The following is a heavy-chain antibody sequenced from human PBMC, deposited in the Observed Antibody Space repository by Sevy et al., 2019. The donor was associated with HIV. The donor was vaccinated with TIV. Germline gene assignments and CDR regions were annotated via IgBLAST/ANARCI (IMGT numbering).Heavy chain of an antibody. D-gene: IGHD3-16*02. V-gene: IGHV1-8*01. J-gene: IGHJ5*02. CDR2: MNPNSGNT. CDR1: GYTFTSYD. Sequence: ASVKVSCKASGYTFTSYDINWVRQATGQGLEWMGWMNPNSGNTGYAQKFQGRVTMTRNTSISTAYMGLGSLRSEDTAVYYCARESYDYVWGSYRYRWFDPWGQGTLVTVSS. CDR3: ARESYDYVWGSYRYRWFDP.